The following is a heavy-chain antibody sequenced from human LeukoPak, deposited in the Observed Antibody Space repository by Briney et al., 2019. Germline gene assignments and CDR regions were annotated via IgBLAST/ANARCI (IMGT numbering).Heavy chain of an antibody. V-gene: IGHV4-31*03. CDR1: GGSMRSGGYY. Sequence: PSETLSLTCTVSGGSMRSGGYYWSWIRQRPGKGLEWIGYIYYGGTTFYNPSLKSRLTISVDTSENQFSLKLTSVTAADTAVYYCARDQGGYDSRWFDPWGPGILVTVSS. J-gene: IGHJ5*02. D-gene: IGHD5-12*01. CDR2: IYYGGTT. CDR3: ARDQGGYDSRWFDP.